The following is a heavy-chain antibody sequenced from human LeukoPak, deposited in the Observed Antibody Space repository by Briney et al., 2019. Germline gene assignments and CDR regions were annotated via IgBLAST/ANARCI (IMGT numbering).Heavy chain of an antibody. V-gene: IGHV1-18*04. CDR2: ISAYNGNT. Sequence: GASVKVSCKASGYTFTSYYMHWVRQAPGQGLEWMGWISAYNGNTNYAQKLQGRVTMTTDTSTSTAYMELRSLRSDDTAVYYCARAYGDYEFDYWGQGTLVTVSS. CDR3: ARAYGDYEFDY. CDR1: GYTFTSYY. J-gene: IGHJ4*02. D-gene: IGHD4-17*01.